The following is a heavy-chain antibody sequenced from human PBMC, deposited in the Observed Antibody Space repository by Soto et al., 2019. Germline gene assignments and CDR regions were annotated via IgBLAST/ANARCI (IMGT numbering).Heavy chain of an antibody. CDR3: ARDASRGY. CDR1: GFTFRDHD. Sequence: GGSQRLSCAASGFTFRDHDMDWVRQAPGKGLEWVARSRNRANSFTTAYAASVQGRFTISRDDSKNSLYLQMNSLKTEDTAVYYCARDASRGYWGQGTLVTVSS. CDR2: SRNRANSFTT. J-gene: IGHJ4*02. V-gene: IGHV3-72*01.